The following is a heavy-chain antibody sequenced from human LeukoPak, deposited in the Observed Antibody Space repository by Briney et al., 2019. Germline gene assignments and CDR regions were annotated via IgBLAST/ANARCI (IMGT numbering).Heavy chain of an antibody. CDR2: VGSSGHST. Sequence: GGSLRLSCVASGFTFSRYVMAWVRQAPGKGLEWVSSVGSSGHSTYYADSVKGRFTVSRDNSKNTLYLQMNSLRAEDTAVYYCAKGGRTHFDYWGQGTLVTVSS. CDR1: GFTFSRYV. D-gene: IGHD1-14*01. J-gene: IGHJ4*02. CDR3: AKGGRTHFDY. V-gene: IGHV3-23*01.